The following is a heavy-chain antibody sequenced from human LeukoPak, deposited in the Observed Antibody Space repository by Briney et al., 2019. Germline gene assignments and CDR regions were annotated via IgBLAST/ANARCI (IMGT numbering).Heavy chain of an antibody. Sequence: SETLSLTCTVSGGSISSGGYYWSWIRQPPGKGLEWIGEINHSGSTNYNPSLKSRVTISVDTSKNQFSLKLSSVTAADTAVYYCARGVTMIVVVYQRRNAFDIWGQGTMVTVSS. CDR2: INHSGST. V-gene: IGHV4-39*07. D-gene: IGHD3-22*01. CDR1: GGSISSGGYY. CDR3: ARGVTMIVVVYQRRNAFDI. J-gene: IGHJ3*02.